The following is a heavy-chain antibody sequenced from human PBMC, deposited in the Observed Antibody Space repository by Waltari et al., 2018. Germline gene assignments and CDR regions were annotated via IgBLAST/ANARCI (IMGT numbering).Heavy chain of an antibody. J-gene: IGHJ3*02. Sequence: EVQLVESGGGLVQPGGSLRLSWAASGFTFSSYWMHWVRQAPGKGLVWVSRINSDGSGTSYADSVKGRFTISRDNAKNTLYLQMNSLRAEDTAVYYCASYMTTVPRRAFDIWGQGTMVTVSS. CDR2: INSDGSGT. CDR1: GFTFSSYW. CDR3: ASYMTTVPRRAFDI. D-gene: IGHD4-17*01. V-gene: IGHV3-74*01.